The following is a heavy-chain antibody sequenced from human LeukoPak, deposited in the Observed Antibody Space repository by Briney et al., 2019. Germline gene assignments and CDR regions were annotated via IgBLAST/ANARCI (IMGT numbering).Heavy chain of an antibody. D-gene: IGHD6-13*01. CDR3: AKDHGSWYLGWFDP. V-gene: IGHV3-23*01. CDR2: ISGSGDST. J-gene: IGHJ5*02. CDR1: GGSFSGYY. Sequence: ETLSLTCAVYGGSFSGYYWNWVRQTPGKGLEWVSSISGSGDSTFYADSVKGRFSISRDNSKNTLYLQVNGLRTEDTAVYYCAKDHGSWYLGWFDPWGQGTLVTVSS.